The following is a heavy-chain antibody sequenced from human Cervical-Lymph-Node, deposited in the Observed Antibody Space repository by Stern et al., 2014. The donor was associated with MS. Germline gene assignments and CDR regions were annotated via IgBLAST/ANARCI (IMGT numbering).Heavy chain of an antibody. Sequence: VQLVQSGAELKKPGASVKVSCKASGFALTSAGISWVRQAPGQGLEWMGWISAYNYSTNYAQRFQDRVNMTTDTSTRTAYMELRSLRSDDTAVYYCARHSIKGYNCFYTWGQGTLVTVSS. CDR3: ARHSIKGYNCFYT. CDR1: GFALTSAG. CDR2: ISAYNYST. V-gene: IGHV1-18*01. D-gene: IGHD5-24*01. J-gene: IGHJ5*02.